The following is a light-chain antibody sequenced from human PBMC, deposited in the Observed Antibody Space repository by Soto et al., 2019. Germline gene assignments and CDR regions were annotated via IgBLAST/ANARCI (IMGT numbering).Light chain of an antibody. CDR2: ANT. Sequence: QTVVTQPPSVSGAPGQRVTISCTGSSSNIGAGYDVRWYQQLPGAAPKLLIYANTNRPSGVPGRFSGSKSGTPASLAITGLQAEDEADYYCQSYDSSLSGWAFGGGTKLTVL. CDR1: SSNIGAGYD. CDR3: QSYDSSLSGWA. J-gene: IGLJ3*02. V-gene: IGLV1-40*01.